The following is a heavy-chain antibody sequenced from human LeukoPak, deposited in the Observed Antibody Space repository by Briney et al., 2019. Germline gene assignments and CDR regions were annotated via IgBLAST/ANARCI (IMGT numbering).Heavy chain of an antibody. J-gene: IGHJ5*02. CDR3: AKDYSKTSYYGSGTYYRPNWFDP. V-gene: IGHV3-30*02. D-gene: IGHD3-10*01. Sequence: GGSLRLSCAASGFTFSSYGIHWVRQAPGKGLEWVAFIRYDGSNKYYADSVKGRFTISRDNSKNTLYLQMNSLRVEDTAVYYCAKDYSKTSYYGSGTYYRPNWFDPWGQGTLVTVSS. CDR1: GFTFSSYG. CDR2: IRYDGSNK.